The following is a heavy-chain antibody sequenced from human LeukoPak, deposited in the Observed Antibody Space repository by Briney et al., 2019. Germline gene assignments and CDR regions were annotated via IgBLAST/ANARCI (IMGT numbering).Heavy chain of an antibody. D-gene: IGHD3-22*01. CDR2: INHSGST. Sequence: SETLSLTCAVYGGSFSGYYWSWIRQPPGKGLEWIGEINHSGSTNYNPSLKSRVTISVDTSKNQFSLKLSSVTAADTAVYYCARAGYYDSSGYFPYFDYWGQGTLVTVSS. J-gene: IGHJ4*02. CDR1: GGSFSGYY. V-gene: IGHV4-34*01. CDR3: ARAGYYDSSGYFPYFDY.